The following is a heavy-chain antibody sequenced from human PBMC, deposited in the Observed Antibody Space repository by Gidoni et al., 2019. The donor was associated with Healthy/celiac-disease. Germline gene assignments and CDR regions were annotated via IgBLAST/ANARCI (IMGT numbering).Heavy chain of an antibody. D-gene: IGHD3-22*01. J-gene: IGHJ3*02. Sequence: GRFTISRDNSKNTLYLQMNSLRAEDTAVYYCAKVMGVVVMEVAFDIWGQGTMVTVSS. CDR3: AKVMGVVVMEVAFDI. V-gene: IGHV3-23*01.